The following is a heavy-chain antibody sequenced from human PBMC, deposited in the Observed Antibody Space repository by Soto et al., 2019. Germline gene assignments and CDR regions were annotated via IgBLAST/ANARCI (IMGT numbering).Heavy chain of an antibody. V-gene: IGHV1-69*04. CDR3: AGDPDSHYNDSHASSYP. D-gene: IGHD4-4*01. CDR2: IIPIIGII. Sequence: SVKVSCKASGGTFSTYTITWVRQAPGQGLEWMGRIIPIIGIINYAQKFQGRVTISADKFTGTAYIELTGLRSDDTAVYYCAGDPDSHYNDSHASSYPWGQGTLVTAPQ. J-gene: IGHJ5*02. CDR1: GGTFSTYT.